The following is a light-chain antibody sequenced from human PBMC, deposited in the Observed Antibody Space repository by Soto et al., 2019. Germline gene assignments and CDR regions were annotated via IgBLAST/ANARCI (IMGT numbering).Light chain of an antibody. V-gene: IGKV1-39*01. CDR2: AAS. J-gene: IGKJ4*01. CDR1: QSISSY. CDR3: QHSYSTPIT. Sequence: DIQMTQSPSSLSASVGDRVTITCRASQSISSYLNWYQQKPGKAPKLLIYAASSLQSGVPSRFSGSGSGTDFTVTLRRLQPEDFATYYCQHSYSTPITFGGGTKVEIK.